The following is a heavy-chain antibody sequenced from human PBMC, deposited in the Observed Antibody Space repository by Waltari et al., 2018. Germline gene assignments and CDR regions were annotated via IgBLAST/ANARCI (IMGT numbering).Heavy chain of an antibody. CDR1: GFPFSNYA. CDR3: TKGIDH. CDR2: VSASGGAT. J-gene: IGHJ4*02. V-gene: IGHV3-23*01. Sequence: EVQLLESGGALVQPGGSLSLSCAASGFPFSNYAMNWVRQAPGKWLEWVSGVSASGGATYYTVSVKGRFTVSRDNAKNTLYLQMNSLRVEDTAFYYCTKGIDHWGQGTLVTVSS.